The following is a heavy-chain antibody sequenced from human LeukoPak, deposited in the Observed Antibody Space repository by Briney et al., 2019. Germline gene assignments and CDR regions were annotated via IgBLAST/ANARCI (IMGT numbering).Heavy chain of an antibody. CDR2: IWYGGSNK. CDR3: ARQYYYDSSGYYFDY. CDR1: GFTFSSYG. D-gene: IGHD3-22*01. Sequence: SGGSLRLPCAASGFTFSSYGMHWVRQAPGKGLEWVAVIWYGGSNKYYADSVKGRFTISRDNSKNTLYLQMNSLRAEDTAVYYCARQYYYDSSGYYFDYWGQGTLVTVSS. J-gene: IGHJ4*02. V-gene: IGHV3-33*01.